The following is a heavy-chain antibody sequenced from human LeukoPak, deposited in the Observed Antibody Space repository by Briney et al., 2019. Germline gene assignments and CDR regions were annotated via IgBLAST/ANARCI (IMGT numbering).Heavy chain of an antibody. Sequence: SETLSLTCAVYGGSFSGYHWSWIRQPPGKGLEWIGYIYYSGSTNYNPSLKSRVTISVDTSKNQFSLILSSVTTADTAVYYCARRGGDYFAFDIWGQGTMVTISS. D-gene: IGHD4-17*01. V-gene: IGHV4-59*01. CDR1: GGSFSGYH. J-gene: IGHJ3*02. CDR2: IYYSGST. CDR3: ARRGGDYFAFDI.